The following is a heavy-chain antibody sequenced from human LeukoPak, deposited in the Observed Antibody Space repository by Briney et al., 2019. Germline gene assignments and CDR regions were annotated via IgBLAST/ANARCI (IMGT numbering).Heavy chain of an antibody. J-gene: IGHJ6*02. Sequence: ASVKVSCKASGYTFTGYYMHWVRQAPGQGLEWMGWINPNSGGTNYAQKFQGWVTMTRDTSISTAYMELSRLRSDDTAVYYCASSGIAAAGTGNYYYYYGMDVWGQGTTVTVSS. CDR2: INPNSGGT. CDR1: GYTFTGYY. CDR3: ASSGIAAAGTGNYYYYYGMDV. D-gene: IGHD6-13*01. V-gene: IGHV1-2*04.